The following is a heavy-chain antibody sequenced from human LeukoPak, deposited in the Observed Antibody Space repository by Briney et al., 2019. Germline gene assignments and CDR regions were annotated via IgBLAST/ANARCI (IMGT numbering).Heavy chain of an antibody. J-gene: IGHJ4*02. V-gene: IGHV3-23*01. CDR1: GFTFSDYA. D-gene: IGHD6-6*01. CDR2: ISGGGGGT. CDR3: ARQYSSSSEFDY. Sequence: PGGSLRLSCAAFGFTFSDYAMSWVRQAPGKGLEWVSGISGGGGGTYYADSVKGRFTISRDNSRNTLHLQMNSLRVEDTAVYYCARQYSSSSEFDYWGQGTLVTVSS.